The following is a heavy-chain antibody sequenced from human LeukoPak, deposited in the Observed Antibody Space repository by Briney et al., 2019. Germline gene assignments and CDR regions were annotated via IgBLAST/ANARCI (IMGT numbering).Heavy chain of an antibody. CDR1: GYTFTSYY. Sequence: SVKVSCKASGYTFTSYYMHWVRQAPGQGLEWMGGIIPIFGTANYAQKLQGRVTITADESTSTAYMELSSLRSEDTAVYYCTTCSGGSCYPRGPLSYFDYWGQGTLVTVSS. CDR3: TTCSGGSCYPRGPLSYFDY. V-gene: IGHV1-69*13. J-gene: IGHJ4*02. CDR2: IIPIFGTA. D-gene: IGHD2-15*01.